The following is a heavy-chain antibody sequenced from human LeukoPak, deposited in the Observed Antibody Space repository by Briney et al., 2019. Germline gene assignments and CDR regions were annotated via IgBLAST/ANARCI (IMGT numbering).Heavy chain of an antibody. D-gene: IGHD4-23*01. J-gene: IGHJ4*02. CDR3: AKSGRGYGGNSLRFDY. V-gene: IGHV3-23*01. Sequence: TGGSLRLSCAASGFPFTSYGMSWVRQAPGKGLEWVSTISGSGCSPYYADSVKGRFTISRDNSNNTLYLQMNSLRAEDTAVYYCAKSGRGYGGNSLRFDYWGQGTLVTVSS. CDR1: GFPFTSYG. CDR2: ISGSGCSP.